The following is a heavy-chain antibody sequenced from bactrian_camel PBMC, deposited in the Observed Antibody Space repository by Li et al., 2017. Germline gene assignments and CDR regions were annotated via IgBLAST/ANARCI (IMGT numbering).Heavy chain of an antibody. Sequence: VQLVESGGGSVQSGGSLRLSCAARVVDGMDHCIGWSRHGPGKQREGVATIDNEGTITYADSVKGRFTIFRDVAKNMVYLQMDSLKPEDTAMYYCAAEPSGGCLPLEAIHEYNFWGQGTQVTVS. CDR3: AAEPSGGCLPLEAIHEYNF. CDR1: VVDGMDHC. V-gene: IGHV3S53*01. CDR2: IDNEGTI. J-gene: IGHJ4*01.